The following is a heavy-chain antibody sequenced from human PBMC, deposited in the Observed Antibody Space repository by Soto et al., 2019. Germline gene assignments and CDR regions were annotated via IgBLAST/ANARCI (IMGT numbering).Heavy chain of an antibody. CDR3: ARDRGGGSYYFDY. V-gene: IGHV3-66*01. CDR1: GFTVSSNY. J-gene: IGHJ4*02. Sequence: GGSLRLSCAASGFTVSSNYMSWVRQAPGKGLEWVSVIYSGGSTYYADSVKGRFTISRDNSKNTLYLQMNSLRAEDTAVYYCARDRGGGSYYFDYWGQGTLVTVSS. CDR2: IYSGGST. D-gene: IGHD1-26*01.